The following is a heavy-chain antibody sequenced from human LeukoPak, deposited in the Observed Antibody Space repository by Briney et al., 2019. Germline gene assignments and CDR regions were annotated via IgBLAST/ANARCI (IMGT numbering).Heavy chain of an antibody. D-gene: IGHD5-18*01. CDR2: IYYSGST. Sequence: SETLSLTCTVSGGSISSSSYYWGWIRQPPGKGLERIGSIYYSGSTYYNPSLKSRVTISVDTSKNQFSLKLSSVTAADTAVYYCASLGYSYGYEGFYYYYYMDVWGKGTTVTVSS. CDR3: ASLGYSYGYEGFYYYYYMDV. V-gene: IGHV4-39*07. J-gene: IGHJ6*03. CDR1: GGSISSSSYY.